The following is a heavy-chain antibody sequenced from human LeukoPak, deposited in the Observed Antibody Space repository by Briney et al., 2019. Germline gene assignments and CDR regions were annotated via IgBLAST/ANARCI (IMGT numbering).Heavy chain of an antibody. CDR1: GFTFSDYW. CDR3: ARGPNSNWSGLDF. D-gene: IGHD6-6*01. CDR2: IKQDGSEK. Sequence: GGSLRLSCAASGFTFSDYWMNWVRQAPGKGLEWLANIKQDGSEKYYVDSVRGRFTISRDNAKNSLYLQVNNLRAEDTAVYYCARGPNSNWSGLDFWGQGTLLTVSS. V-gene: IGHV3-7*01. J-gene: IGHJ4*02.